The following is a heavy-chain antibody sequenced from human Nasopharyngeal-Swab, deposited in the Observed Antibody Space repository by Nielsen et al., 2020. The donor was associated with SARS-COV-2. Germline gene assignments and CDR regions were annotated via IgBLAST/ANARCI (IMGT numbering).Heavy chain of an antibody. CDR3: AATVTTGPYDFDY. D-gene: IGHD4-17*01. V-gene: IGHV1-69*02. Sequence: WVRQAPGQGLEWMGRIIPILGIANYAQKFQGRVTITADKSTSTAYMELSSLRSEDTAVYYCAATVTTGPYDFDYWGQGTLVTVSS. CDR2: IIPILGIA. J-gene: IGHJ4*02.